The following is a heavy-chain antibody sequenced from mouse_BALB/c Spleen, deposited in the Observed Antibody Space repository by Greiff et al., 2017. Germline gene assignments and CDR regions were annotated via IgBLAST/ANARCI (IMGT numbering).Heavy chain of an antibody. Sequence: EVNVVESGGGLVKPGGSLKLSCAASGFTFSDYYMYWVRQTPEKRLEWVATISDGGSYTYYPDSVKGRFTISRDNAKNNLYLQMSSLKSDDTAMYYCAREGSHYAMDYWGQGTSVTVSS. J-gene: IGHJ4*01. CDR2: ISDGGSYT. CDR1: GFTFSDYY. CDR3: AREGSHYAMDY. V-gene: IGHV5-4*02.